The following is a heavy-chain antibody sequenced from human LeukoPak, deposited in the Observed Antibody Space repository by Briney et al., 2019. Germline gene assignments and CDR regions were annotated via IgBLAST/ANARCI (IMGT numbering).Heavy chain of an antibody. CDR2: IFHSGST. J-gene: IGHJ4*02. D-gene: IGHD3-10*01. CDR3: ARADGSGYYYTYFDY. V-gene: IGHV4-4*02. Sequence: SETLSLTCTVSGGSISSGNWWSWVRQPPGTGLEWIGEIFHSGSTNYNPSLKSRVTISVDKSKNQFSLRLSSVTAADTAVYYCARADGSGYYYTYFDYWGQGTLVTVSS. CDR1: GGSISSGNW.